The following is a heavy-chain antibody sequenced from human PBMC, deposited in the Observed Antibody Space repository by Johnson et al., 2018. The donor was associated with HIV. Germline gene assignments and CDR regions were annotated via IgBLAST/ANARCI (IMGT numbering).Heavy chain of an antibody. CDR3: AKESKWESRTPHAFDI. J-gene: IGHJ3*02. CDR2: IYSGGST. CDR1: GFTVSSNY. V-gene: IGHV3-66*02. Sequence: VQLVESGGGVVRPGGSLRLSCAASGFTVSSNYMSWVRQAPGKGLEWVSVIYSGGSTYYADSVKGRFTISRDNSKNTLYLQMKSLRAEDTAVYYCAKESKWESRTPHAFDIWGQGTMVTVSS. D-gene: IGHD1-26*01.